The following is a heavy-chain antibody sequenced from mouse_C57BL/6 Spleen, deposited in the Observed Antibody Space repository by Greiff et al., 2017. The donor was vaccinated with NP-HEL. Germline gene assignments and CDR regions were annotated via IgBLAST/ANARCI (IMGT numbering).Heavy chain of an antibody. J-gene: IGHJ4*01. CDR3: ARRAAQATDAMDY. CDR1: GYAFSSSW. D-gene: IGHD3-2*02. CDR2: IYPGDGDT. V-gene: IGHV1-82*01. Sequence: QVQLQQSGPELVKPGASVKISCKASGYAFSSSWMNWVKQRPGKGLEWIGRIYPGDGDTNYNGNFKGKATLTADKSSSTAYMQLSSLTSEDSAVYFCARRAAQATDAMDYWGQGTSVTVSS.